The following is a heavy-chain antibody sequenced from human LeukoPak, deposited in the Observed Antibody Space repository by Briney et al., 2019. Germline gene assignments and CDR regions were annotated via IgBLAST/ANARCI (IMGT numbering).Heavy chain of an antibody. V-gene: IGHV6-1*01. J-gene: IGHJ4*02. Sequence: SQTLSLTCAISGDSVSSNSAAWNWIRQSPSRGLEWLGRTYYRSKWYNDYAVSVKSRITINPDTSKNQFSLQLNSVTPEDTAVYYCARGPILHYDSSGYHEGVFRDNFDYWGQGALVTVSS. CDR1: GDSVSSNSAA. CDR2: TYYRSKWYN. CDR3: ARGPILHYDSSGYHEGVFRDNFDY. D-gene: IGHD3-22*01.